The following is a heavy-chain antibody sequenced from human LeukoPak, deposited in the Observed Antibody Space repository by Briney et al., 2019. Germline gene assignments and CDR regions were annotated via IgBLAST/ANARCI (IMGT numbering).Heavy chain of an antibody. Sequence: GGSLRLSCAASGFTFSSYAMHWVRQAPGEGLEWMGWISGSSGNTKYVQKFQGRVTMTTDTSTSTAYMELRSLRSDDTAVYYCARDSNWGLFDYWGQGALVTVSS. CDR2: ISGSSGNT. J-gene: IGHJ4*02. V-gene: IGHV1-18*01. D-gene: IGHD7-27*01. CDR3: ARDSNWGLFDY. CDR1: GFTFSSYA.